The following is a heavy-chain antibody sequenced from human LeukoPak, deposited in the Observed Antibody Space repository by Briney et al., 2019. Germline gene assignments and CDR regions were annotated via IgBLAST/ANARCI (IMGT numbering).Heavy chain of an antibody. CDR3: ARGGQGRRVVTPKKPGTNWFDP. Sequence: SETLSLTCAVYGGSFSGYYWSWIRQSPGKGLEWIGEINHSGSTNYNPSLKSRVTISVDTSKNQFSLKLSSVTAADTAVYYCARGGQGRRVVTPKKPGTNWFDPWGQGTLVTVSS. CDR1: GGSFSGYY. V-gene: IGHV4-34*01. J-gene: IGHJ5*02. D-gene: IGHD4-23*01. CDR2: INHSGST.